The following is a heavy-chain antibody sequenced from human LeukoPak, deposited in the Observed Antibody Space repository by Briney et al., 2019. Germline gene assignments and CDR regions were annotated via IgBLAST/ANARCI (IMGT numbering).Heavy chain of an antibody. CDR2: ISGSGGST. Sequence: GGSLRLSCAASGFTFSSYAMSWVRQAPGKGLVWVSAISGSGGSTYYADSVKGRFTISRDNSKNTLYLQMNSLRAEDTAVYYCAKDLGLWFGETLFDYWGQGTLVTVSS. CDR1: GFTFSSYA. D-gene: IGHD3-10*01. CDR3: AKDLGLWFGETLFDY. V-gene: IGHV3-23*01. J-gene: IGHJ4*02.